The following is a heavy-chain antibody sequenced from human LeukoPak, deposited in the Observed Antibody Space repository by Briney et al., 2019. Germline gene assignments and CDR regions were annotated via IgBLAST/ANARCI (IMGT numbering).Heavy chain of an antibody. CDR1: GFTFSSYW. CDR2: INTDGSST. Sequence: GGSLRLSCAASGFTFSSYWMHWVRQAPGKGLVWVSRINTDGSSTSYADSVKGRFTISRDNSKNTLYLQMNSLRAEDTAVYYCARGNDFWSGYYIDSWGQGTLVTVSS. CDR3: ARGNDFWSGYYIDS. V-gene: IGHV3-74*01. D-gene: IGHD3-3*01. J-gene: IGHJ4*02.